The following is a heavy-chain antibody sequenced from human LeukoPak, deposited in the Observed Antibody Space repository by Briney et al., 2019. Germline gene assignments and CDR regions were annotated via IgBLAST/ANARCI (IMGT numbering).Heavy chain of an antibody. CDR1: GFTFSNYW. D-gene: IGHD3-22*01. J-gene: IGHJ4*02. Sequence: GGSLRLSCAASGFTFSNYWMTWVRQAPGKGLEWVANIKQDGSEIFYVDSVKGRFTISRDNSKNTLYLQMNSLRAEDTAVYYCAEPEGGYYDIRPDWGQGTLVTVSS. CDR3: AEPEGGYYDIRPD. CDR2: IKQDGSEI. V-gene: IGHV3-7*03.